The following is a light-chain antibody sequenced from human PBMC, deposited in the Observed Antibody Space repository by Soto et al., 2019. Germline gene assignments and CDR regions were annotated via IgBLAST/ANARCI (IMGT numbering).Light chain of an antibody. CDR1: SSYVGAYNY. V-gene: IGLV2-14*03. Sequence: QSVLTQPASVSGSPGQSIAISCTGTSSYVGAYNYVSWYQQYPGKAPKLVIFDVSYRPSGVSTRFSGSKSGNTASLTISGLQAEDEADYYCKSFTTSDTYVFGSGTKVTVL. CDR2: DVS. CDR3: KSFTTSDTYV. J-gene: IGLJ1*01.